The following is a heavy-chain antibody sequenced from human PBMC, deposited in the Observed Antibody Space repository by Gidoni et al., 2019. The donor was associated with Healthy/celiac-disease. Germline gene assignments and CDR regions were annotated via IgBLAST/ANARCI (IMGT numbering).Heavy chain of an antibody. J-gene: IGHJ3*02. CDR1: GYSISSGYY. V-gene: IGHV4-38-2*01. CDR2: IYHSGST. D-gene: IGHD2-15*01. Sequence: QVQLQESGPGLVTPSETLSLTCAVSGYSISSGYYWGWIRQPPGKGLEWIGSIYHSGSTYYNPSLKSRVTISVDTSKNQFSLKLSSVTAADTAVYYCARGVGRAFDIWGQGTMVTVSS. CDR3: ARGVGRAFDI.